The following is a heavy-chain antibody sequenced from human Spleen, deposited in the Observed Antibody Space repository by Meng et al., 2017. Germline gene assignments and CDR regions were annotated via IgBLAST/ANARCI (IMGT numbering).Heavy chain of an antibody. D-gene: IGHD2-15*01. CDR1: GFTFSSYA. J-gene: IGHJ4*02. CDR3: VRGACSDARCYSVY. V-gene: IGHV3-48*03. CDR2: ISNSGTNI. Sequence: GESLKISCAASGFTFSSYAMSWVRQAPGKGLEWVSYISNSGTNIYYADSVKGRFTISRDNAKNSLYLQMNSLRAEDTAIYYCVRGACSDARCYSVYWGQGTLVTVSS.